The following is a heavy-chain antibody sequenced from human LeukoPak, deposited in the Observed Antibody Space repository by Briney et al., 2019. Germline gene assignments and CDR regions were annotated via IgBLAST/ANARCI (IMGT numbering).Heavy chain of an antibody. CDR1: GGSISSYY. Sequence: SETLSLTCTVSGGSISSYYWSWIRQPPGKGLEWIGYIYYSGSTNYNPSLKSRVTISVDTSKNQFSLKLSSVAAADTAVYYCARAGQLPIDDAFDIWGQGTMVTVSS. J-gene: IGHJ3*02. CDR2: IYYSGST. D-gene: IGHD2-2*01. V-gene: IGHV4-59*01. CDR3: ARAGQLPIDDAFDI.